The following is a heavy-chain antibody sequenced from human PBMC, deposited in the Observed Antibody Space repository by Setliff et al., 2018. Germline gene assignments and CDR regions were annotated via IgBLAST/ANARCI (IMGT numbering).Heavy chain of an antibody. J-gene: IGHJ6*03. CDR2: FNPSGGTT. Sequence: ASVKVSCKASGYIFTSYYIHWVRQAPGQGLEWMGLFNPSGGTTKYAEKFQGRVTMTRDTSTSTVYMELSSLRSEDTAMYYCAREGVDTRSSTDYRYYMDVWGKGTTVTVS. CDR3: AREGVDTRSSTDYRYYMDV. D-gene: IGHD2-15*01. CDR1: GYIFTSYY. V-gene: IGHV1-46*01.